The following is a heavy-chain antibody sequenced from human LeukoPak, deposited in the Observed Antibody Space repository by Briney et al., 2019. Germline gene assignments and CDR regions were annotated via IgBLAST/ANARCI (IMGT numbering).Heavy chain of an antibody. Sequence: GGSLRLSCAASKFTFSTYWMSWVRQAPGKGLEWVGWMNPNSGNTGYPQQFQGRVTMTRDTSISKAYMELSSLRSEDTAVYYCATRGYGSGNYDAFDIWGQGTMVTVSS. J-gene: IGHJ3*02. CDR2: MNPNSGNT. CDR1: KFTFSTYW. CDR3: ATRGYGSGNYDAFDI. D-gene: IGHD3-10*01. V-gene: IGHV1-8*01.